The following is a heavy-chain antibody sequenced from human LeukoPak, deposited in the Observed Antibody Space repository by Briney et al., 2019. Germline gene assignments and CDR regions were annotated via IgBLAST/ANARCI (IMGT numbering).Heavy chain of an antibody. CDR1: GYTFTSYY. Sequence: ASVKVFCKASGYTFTSYYMHWVRQAPGQGLEWMGIINPSGGSTSYAQKFQGRVTMTRDTSTSTVYMELSSLRSEDTAVYYCARDARVSRGGSGSLVVGYWDQGTLVTVSS. V-gene: IGHV1-46*01. CDR2: INPSGGST. J-gene: IGHJ4*02. CDR3: ARDARVSRGGSGSLVVGY. D-gene: IGHD3-10*01.